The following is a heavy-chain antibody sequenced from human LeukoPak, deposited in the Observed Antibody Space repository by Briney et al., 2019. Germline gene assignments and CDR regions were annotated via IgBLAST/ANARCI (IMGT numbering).Heavy chain of an antibody. CDR1: GYSFTSYW. Sequence: GKSLKISCKGSGYSFTSYWIGWVRQMPGKGLEWMGIIYPGDSDTRYSPSFQGQVTISADKSISTAYLQWSSLKASDTAMYYCARHPDSSGFLDAFDIWGQGTMVTVSS. D-gene: IGHD3-22*01. V-gene: IGHV5-51*01. J-gene: IGHJ3*02. CDR2: IYPGDSDT. CDR3: ARHPDSSGFLDAFDI.